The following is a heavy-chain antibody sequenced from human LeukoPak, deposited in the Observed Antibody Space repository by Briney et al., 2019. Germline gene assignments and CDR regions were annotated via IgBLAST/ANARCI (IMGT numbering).Heavy chain of an antibody. D-gene: IGHD6-13*01. CDR1: GYTFTGYY. CDR3: AKRYSRSGFDY. J-gene: IGHJ4*02. Sequence: ASVKVSCKASGYTFTGYYMHWVRQAPGQGLEWMGWINPNSGGINYAQKFQGRVTMTRDTSISTAYMELSRLRSDDTAVYYCAKRYSRSGFDYWGQGTLVTVSS. CDR2: INPNSGGI. V-gene: IGHV1-2*02.